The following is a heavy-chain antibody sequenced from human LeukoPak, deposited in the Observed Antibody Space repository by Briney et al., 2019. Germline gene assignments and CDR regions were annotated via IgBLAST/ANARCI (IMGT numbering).Heavy chain of an antibody. V-gene: IGHV1-3*01. CDR2: INAGNGNT. J-gene: IGHJ4*02. Sequence: AASVKVSCKASGYTFTSYAMHWVRQAPGQRLERMGWINAGNGNTKYSQKFQGRVTITRDTSASTAYMELSSLRFEDTAVYYCARGGAGREVIDYWGQGTLVTVSS. CDR1: GYTFTSYA. D-gene: IGHD4/OR15-4a*01. CDR3: ARGGAGREVIDY.